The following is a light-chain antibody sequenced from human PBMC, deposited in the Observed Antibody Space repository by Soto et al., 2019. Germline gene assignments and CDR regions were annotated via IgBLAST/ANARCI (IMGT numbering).Light chain of an antibody. V-gene: IGKV1-5*03. Sequence: DIQMTQSPSTLSASVGDRVTITCRASQSITTWLAWYQQKPGKAPKLLIYKAINLQSGVPSRFSGSGSGTEFTLPISSLQPDDFGTYYCQRYNDYQYVFGQGPNLDMK. CDR1: QSITTW. J-gene: IGKJ2*01. CDR3: QRYNDYQYV. CDR2: KAI.